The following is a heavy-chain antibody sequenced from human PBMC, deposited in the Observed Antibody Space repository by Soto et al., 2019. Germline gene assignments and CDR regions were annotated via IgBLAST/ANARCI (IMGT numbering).Heavy chain of an antibody. V-gene: IGHV1-69*13. CDR1: GGTFSSYA. CDR2: IIPIFGTA. CDR3: ASAYDILTGYYIHYYYGMDV. D-gene: IGHD3-9*01. Sequence: SVKVSCKASGGTFSSYAISWVRQAPGQGLEWMGGIIPIFGTANYAQKFQGRVTITADESTSTAYMELSSLRSEDTAVYYCASAYDILTGYYIHYYYGMDVWGQGTTVTVSS. J-gene: IGHJ6*02.